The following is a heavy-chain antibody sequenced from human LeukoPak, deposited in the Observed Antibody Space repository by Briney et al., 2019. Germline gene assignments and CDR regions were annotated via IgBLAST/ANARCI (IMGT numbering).Heavy chain of an antibody. Sequence: ASVKVSCKASGYTFTSYYMHRVRQAPGQGLEWMGIINPSGGSTSYAQKFQGRVTMTRDTSTSTVYMELSSLRSEDTAVYYCARDFCSGGSCYSFFDYWGQGTLVTVSS. D-gene: IGHD2-15*01. CDR3: ARDFCSGGSCYSFFDY. V-gene: IGHV1-46*01. CDR1: GYTFTSYY. CDR2: INPSGGST. J-gene: IGHJ4*02.